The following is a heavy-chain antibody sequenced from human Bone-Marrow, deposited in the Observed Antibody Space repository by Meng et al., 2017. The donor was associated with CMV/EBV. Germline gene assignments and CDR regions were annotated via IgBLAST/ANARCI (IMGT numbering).Heavy chain of an antibody. Sequence: GESLKISCAACGFTFSSYDMHWVRQATGKGLEWVSAIGTAGDTYYPGSVKGQFTISRENAKNSLYLQMNSLRAGDTAVYYCAREFYDFWETDPWGQGTLVTVSS. J-gene: IGHJ5*02. CDR2: IGTAGDT. CDR1: GFTFSSYD. CDR3: AREFYDFWETDP. V-gene: IGHV3-13*03. D-gene: IGHD3-3*01.